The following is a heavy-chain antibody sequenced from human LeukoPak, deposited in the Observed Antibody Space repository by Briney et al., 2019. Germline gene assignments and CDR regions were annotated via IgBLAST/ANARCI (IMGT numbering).Heavy chain of an antibody. CDR3: ARATVIGDVPVPGYMDV. V-gene: IGHV3-13*01. CDR2: IGTIGDT. Sequence: GGSLRLSCAASGFSFSNYDTHWVRQVAGKGLEWVSSIGTIGDTFYPGSVKGRFTISRENAKNSLYLQMNSLRAGDTAVYYCARATVIGDVPVPGYMDVWGEGTTVTVSS. D-gene: IGHD2-21*01. J-gene: IGHJ6*03. CDR1: GFSFSNYD.